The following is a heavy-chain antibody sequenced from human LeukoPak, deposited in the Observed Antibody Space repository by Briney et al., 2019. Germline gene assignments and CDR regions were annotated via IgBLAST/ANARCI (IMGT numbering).Heavy chain of an antibody. D-gene: IGHD3-10*01. CDR1: GYTLSIFE. Sequence: GRSLRLSRAAPGYTLSIFETNCAPHSPGKGRECMSYLCGSATTISYTDSVRGRFTISRDNAKNSLYLQMNSLRAEDSAVYYCAREYPDDGDGWGYWGQGSLVTVSS. CDR2: LCGSATTI. J-gene: IGHJ4*02. V-gene: IGHV3-48*03. CDR3: AREYPDDGDGWGY.